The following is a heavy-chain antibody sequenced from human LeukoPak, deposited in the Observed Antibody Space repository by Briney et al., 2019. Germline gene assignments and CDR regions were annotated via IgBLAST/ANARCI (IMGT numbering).Heavy chain of an antibody. CDR2: ISGSGGHT. D-gene: IGHD3-10*01. CDR3: AKAFYYGSGSYSSNFDS. Sequence: GGSLRLSCAASGFTFSNYAMSWVRQAPGKGLEWVSTISGSGGHTFYADSVEGPLTISRDNSKNTLYLQMNSLRAEDTALYYCAKAFYYGSGSYSSNFDSWGQGALVTVSS. CDR1: GFTFSNYA. V-gene: IGHV3-23*01. J-gene: IGHJ4*02.